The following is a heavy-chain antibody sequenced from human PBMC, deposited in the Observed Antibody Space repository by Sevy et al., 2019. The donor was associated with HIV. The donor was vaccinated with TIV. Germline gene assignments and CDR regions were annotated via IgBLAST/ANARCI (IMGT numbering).Heavy chain of an antibody. J-gene: IGHJ5*02. Sequence: GESLKISCAASGFTFSNYALHWVRQAPGKGLEWVAIISYDANNKYYADSVKGRFTISRDNSKNTVYLQMKSLRVEDTAVYYCAREAAEGSYSSSWFSNWFDPWGQGTLVTVSS. CDR3: AREAAEGSYSSSWFSNWFDP. D-gene: IGHD6-13*01. CDR2: ISYDANNK. CDR1: GFTFSNYA. V-gene: IGHV3-30*04.